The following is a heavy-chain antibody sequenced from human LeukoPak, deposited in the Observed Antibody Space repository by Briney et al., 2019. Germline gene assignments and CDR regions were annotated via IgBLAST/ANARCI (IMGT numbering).Heavy chain of an antibody. CDR3: ARLYCSSSSCYVDS. D-gene: IGHD2-2*01. J-gene: IGHJ4*02. CDR2: IYYSGST. CDR1: GASISNYY. V-gene: IGHV4-59*08. Sequence: SETLSLTCTVSGASISNYYWSWIRQPPGKGLEWIGYIYYSGSTNYNPSLRSRVTISVDTSKNQFSLKLSSVTAADTAVYYCARLYCSSSSCYVDSWGQGTLVTVSS.